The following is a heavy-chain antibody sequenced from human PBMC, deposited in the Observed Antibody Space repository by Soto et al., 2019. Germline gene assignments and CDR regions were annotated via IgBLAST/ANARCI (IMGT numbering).Heavy chain of an antibody. J-gene: IGHJ4*02. V-gene: IGHV1-18*03. CDR3: ARAPAYYGSARYYFDY. D-gene: IGHD3-10*01. CDR1: GYTFHRYA. CDR2: ISAYNGNT. Sequence: ASVKVSCKASGYTFHRYAFSWVRQAPGQGLEWMGWISAYNGNTNYAQKFQGRVTMTTDNSKNTLYLQMGNLRTEDMAVYYCARAPAYYGSARYYFDYWGQGALVTVSS.